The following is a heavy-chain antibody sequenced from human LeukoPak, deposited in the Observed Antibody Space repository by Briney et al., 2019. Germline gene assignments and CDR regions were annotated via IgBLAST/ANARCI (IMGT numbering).Heavy chain of an antibody. Sequence: PGGSLRLSCAASGFTFSSYGMHWVRQAPGKGLEWVAVISYDGSNKYYADSVKGRFTISRDNSKNTLYLQMNSLRAEDTAVYYCAKPGRPAALGVYYGMDVWGQGTTVTVSS. CDR2: ISYDGSNK. CDR1: GFTFSSYG. D-gene: IGHD2-2*01. J-gene: IGHJ6*02. CDR3: AKPGRPAALGVYYGMDV. V-gene: IGHV3-30*18.